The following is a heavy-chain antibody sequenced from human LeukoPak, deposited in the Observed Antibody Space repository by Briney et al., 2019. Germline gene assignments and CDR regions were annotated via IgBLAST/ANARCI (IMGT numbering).Heavy chain of an antibody. CDR3: ARVSERLLPSFKGFDP. J-gene: IGHJ5*02. Sequence: PGRSLRLSCAASEFTLSNYAMHWVRQAPGKGLEWVAVISYDGSNKYYADSVKGRFTISRDSSKNTLYLQMNSLRPEDTALYYCARVSERLLPSFKGFDPWGQGTLVTVSS. D-gene: IGHD2-21*02. CDR1: EFTLSNYA. CDR2: ISYDGSNK. V-gene: IGHV3-30-3*01.